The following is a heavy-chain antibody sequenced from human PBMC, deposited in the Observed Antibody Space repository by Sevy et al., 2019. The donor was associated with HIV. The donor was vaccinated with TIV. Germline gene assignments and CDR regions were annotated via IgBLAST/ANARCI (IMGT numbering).Heavy chain of an antibody. Sequence: ASVKVSCKASGYTFTSYGISWVRQAPGQGLEWMGWISANNGNTNYVQTFQGRVTMTTDTSTTTAYMELRSLRSDDTAVYYCARDPRTFYYDSSGYGHDYWGQGTLVTVSS. CDR3: ARDPRTFYYDSSGYGHDY. D-gene: IGHD3-22*01. J-gene: IGHJ4*02. CDR1: GYTFTSYG. CDR2: ISANNGNT. V-gene: IGHV1-18*01.